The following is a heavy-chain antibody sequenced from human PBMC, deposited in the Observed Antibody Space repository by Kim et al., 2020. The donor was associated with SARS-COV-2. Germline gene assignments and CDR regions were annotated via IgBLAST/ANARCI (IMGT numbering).Heavy chain of an antibody. CDR1: GYTFTDYY. Sequence: ASVKVSCKASGYTFTDYYMLWVRQAPGQGLEWMGWINPNSGATSYAQKFQGRVTMTRDTSISTGYMELSRLRSDDTAVYYCARARDLADWGQGTLVTVAS. V-gene: IGHV1-2*02. J-gene: IGHJ4*02. CDR2: INPNSGAT. CDR3: ARARDLAD.